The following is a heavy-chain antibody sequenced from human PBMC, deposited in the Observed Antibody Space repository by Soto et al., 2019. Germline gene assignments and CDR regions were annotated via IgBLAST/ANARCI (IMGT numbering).Heavy chain of an antibody. J-gene: IGHJ6*02. CDR3: ARTRAPGRYYYGMDA. Sequence: RGESLKISCKGSGYSFTSYWIGWVRQMPGKGLEWMGIIYPGDSDTRYSPSFQGQVTISADKSISTAYLQWSSLKASDTAMYYCARTRAPGRYYYGMDAWGQGTTVTVSS. D-gene: IGHD2-15*01. CDR1: GYSFTSYW. CDR2: IYPGDSDT. V-gene: IGHV5-51*01.